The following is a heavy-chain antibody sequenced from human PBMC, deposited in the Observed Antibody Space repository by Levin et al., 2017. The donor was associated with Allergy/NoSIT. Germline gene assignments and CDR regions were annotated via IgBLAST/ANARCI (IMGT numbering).Heavy chain of an antibody. J-gene: IGHJ4*02. V-gene: IGHV4-34*01. Sequence: SETLSLTCAVYGGSFSGYYWSWIRQPPGKGPEWIGEVNHSGSVNYNPSLKSRVTMSVDTSKNQFSLNLNSVTAADTAVYYCARGRAGYYGSGSPIHNRYYDAWGQGTLVTVSS. CDR1: GGSFSGYY. CDR2: VNHSGSV. D-gene: IGHD3-10*01. CDR3: ARGRAGYYGSGSPIHNRYYDA.